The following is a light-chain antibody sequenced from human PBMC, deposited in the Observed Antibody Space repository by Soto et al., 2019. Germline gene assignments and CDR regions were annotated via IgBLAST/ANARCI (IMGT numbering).Light chain of an antibody. V-gene: IGLV2-14*01. CDR3: TSYASGSSHVV. CDR2: DVN. J-gene: IGLJ2*01. CDR1: SSDSGGYDY. Sequence: QSALTQPASVSGSPGQSITHSCTGTSSDSGGYDYVSWYQRHPGKAPKLIIYDVNNRPSGVSNRFSGSRSGNTASLTISGLQAEDEADYYCTSYASGSSHVVFGGGTKLTVL.